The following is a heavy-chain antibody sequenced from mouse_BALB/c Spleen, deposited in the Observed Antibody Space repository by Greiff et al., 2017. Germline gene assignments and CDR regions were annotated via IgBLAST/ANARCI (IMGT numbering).Heavy chain of an antibody. CDR2: INPSTGYT. CDR1: GYTFTSYW. V-gene: IGHV1-7*01. CDR3: ARDGYYVRYYAMDY. Sequence: VQLQESGAELAKPGASVKMSCKASGYTFTSYWMHWVKQRPGQGLEWIGYINPSTGYTEYNQKFKDKATLTADKSSSTAYMQLSSLTSEDSAVYYCARDGYYVRYYAMDYWGQGTSVTVSS. D-gene: IGHD2-3*01. J-gene: IGHJ4*01.